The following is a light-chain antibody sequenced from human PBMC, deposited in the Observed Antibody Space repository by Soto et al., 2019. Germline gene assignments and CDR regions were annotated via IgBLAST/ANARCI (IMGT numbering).Light chain of an antibody. Sequence: IQVNKSAATLYASVGDRVTITCRASQSISSWLAWYQQKPGKAPKLLIYDASSLERGVPSRFSGSGSGTEFTLTISSLQPDDFATYYCQQYNSYSQTFGQGTK. CDR1: QSISSW. CDR2: DAS. V-gene: IGKV1-5*01. CDR3: QQYNSYSQT. J-gene: IGKJ1*01.